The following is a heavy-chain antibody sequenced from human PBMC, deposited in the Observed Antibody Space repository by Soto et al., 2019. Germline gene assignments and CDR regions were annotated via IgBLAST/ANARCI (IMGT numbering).Heavy chain of an antibody. D-gene: IGHD6-6*01. V-gene: IGHV1-69*01. CDR3: ARAALRPVRAARAGYYYGMDV. Sequence: QVQLVQSGAEVKKPGSSVKVSCKASGGTFSSYAISGVRQAPGPGLEWMGGIIPICGTANYAQKFQGRVTITADESTSTAYMERGSLRSEDTAVDSCARAALRPVRAARAGYYYGMDVWGHGSTFTVCS. CDR2: IIPICGTA. CDR1: GGTFSSYA. J-gene: IGHJ6*02.